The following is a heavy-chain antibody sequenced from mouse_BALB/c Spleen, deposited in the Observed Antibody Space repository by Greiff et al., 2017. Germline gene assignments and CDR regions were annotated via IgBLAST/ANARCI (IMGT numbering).Heavy chain of an antibody. D-gene: IGHD1-1*02. V-gene: IGHV5-6-3*01. CDR2: INSNGGST. CDR1: GFTFSSYG. Sequence: VKLMESGGGLVQPGGSLKLSCAASGFTFSSYGMSWVRQTPDKRLELVATINSNGGSTYYPDSVKGRFTISRDNAKNTLYLQMSSLKSEDTAMYYCARDSMDWYFDVWGAGTTLTVSS. CDR3: ARDSMDWYFDV. J-gene: IGHJ1*01.